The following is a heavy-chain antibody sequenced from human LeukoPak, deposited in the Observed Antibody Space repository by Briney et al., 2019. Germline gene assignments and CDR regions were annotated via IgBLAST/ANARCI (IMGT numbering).Heavy chain of an antibody. CDR2: INHDGSST. Sequence: PGGSLRLSCATSGFTFTTFWMHWVRQAPGKGLVWVSRINHDGSSTNYADSVKGRFTISRDNAKNTVYLQMNSLRAEDTAVYYCAVGYCTNGACSLGPIAYWGQGTLVTVSS. J-gene: IGHJ4*02. CDR3: AVGYCTNGACSLGPIAY. CDR1: GFTFTTFW. D-gene: IGHD2-8*01. V-gene: IGHV3-74*01.